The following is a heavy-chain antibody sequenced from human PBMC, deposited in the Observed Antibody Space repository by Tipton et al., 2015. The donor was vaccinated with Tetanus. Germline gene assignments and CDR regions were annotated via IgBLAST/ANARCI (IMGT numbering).Heavy chain of an antibody. CDR2: ASYSGSS. CDR3: ARAYDFWSGHLDF. D-gene: IGHD3-3*01. CDR1: GGSISSSDYY. Sequence: TLSLTCTLSGGSISSSDYYWSWIRQPPGKGLEWIGYASYSGSSNYNPSLKSRVIISIDASKNQFSLKLSSVAAADTAVYYCARAYDFWSGHLDFWGQGTLVTVSS. J-gene: IGHJ4*02. V-gene: IGHV4-61*08.